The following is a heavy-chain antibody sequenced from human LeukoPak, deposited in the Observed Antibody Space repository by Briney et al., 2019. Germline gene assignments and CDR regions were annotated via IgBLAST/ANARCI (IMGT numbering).Heavy chain of an antibody. J-gene: IGHJ4*02. Sequence: GGSLRLSCAASGFTFSSYSMNWARQAPGKGLEWVSYISYSSSTIYYADSVKGRFTISRDNAKNSLYLQMDSLRAEDTAVYYWARDRLHYGEYEKTFDYWGQGTLVTVSS. CDR3: ARDRLHYGEYEKTFDY. V-gene: IGHV3-48*01. CDR1: GFTFSSYS. D-gene: IGHD4-17*01. CDR2: ISYSSSTI.